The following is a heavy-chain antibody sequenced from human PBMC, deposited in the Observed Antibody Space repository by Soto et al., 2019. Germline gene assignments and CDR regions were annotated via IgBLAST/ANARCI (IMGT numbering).Heavy chain of an antibody. J-gene: IGHJ4*02. CDR1: GYTFSRHG. D-gene: IGHD3-3*01. V-gene: IGHV1-18*04. CDR3: ARGADDFSSAYYYVY. CDR2: SGNT. Sequence: QVQLVQSGAEVKKPGASVTVSCKASGYTFSRHGVSWVRQAPGQGLEWMAWSGNTNYAQKFQGRLTLTTNPSTSTAYMELRNLRSDDTAVYYCARGADDFSSAYYYVYWGQGTLVTVSS.